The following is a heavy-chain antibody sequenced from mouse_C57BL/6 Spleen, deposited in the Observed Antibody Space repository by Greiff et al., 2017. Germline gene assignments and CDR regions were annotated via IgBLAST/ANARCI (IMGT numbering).Heavy chain of an antibody. CDR3: ATGFDYGSKGFAY. J-gene: IGHJ3*01. V-gene: IGHV1-80*01. D-gene: IGHD1-1*01. CDR1: GYAFSSYW. Sequence: VKLQESGAELVKPGASVKISCKASGYAFSSYWMNWVKQRPGKGLEWIGQIYPGDGDTNYNGKFKGKATLTADKSSSTAYMQLSSLTSEDSAVYFCATGFDYGSKGFAYWGQGTLVTVSA. CDR2: IYPGDGDT.